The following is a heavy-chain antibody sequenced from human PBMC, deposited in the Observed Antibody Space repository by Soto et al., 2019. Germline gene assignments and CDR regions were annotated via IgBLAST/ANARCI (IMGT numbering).Heavy chain of an antibody. Sequence: SETLSLTCTVSGGSISSSSYYWGWIRQPPGKGLEWIGSIYYSGSTYYNPSLKSRVTISVDTSKNQFSLKLSSVTAADTAVYYCATNYDDYYYGMDVWGQGTTVTVSS. CDR3: ATNYDDYYYGMDV. J-gene: IGHJ6*02. V-gene: IGHV4-39*01. D-gene: IGHD5-12*01. CDR2: IYYSGST. CDR1: GGSISSSSYY.